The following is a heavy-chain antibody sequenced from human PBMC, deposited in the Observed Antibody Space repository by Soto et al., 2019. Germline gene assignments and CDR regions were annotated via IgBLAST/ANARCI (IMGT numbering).Heavy chain of an antibody. CDR1: GFSFSDSY. J-gene: IGHJ4*02. D-gene: IGHD2-21*01. Sequence: QVQLLESGGDLVKPGGSLRLACAASGFSFSDSYMSWVRQAPGKGLEWLSYISGGSSYTNYADSVQGRFTISRDNAKGSLYLEMNSLRADDTAVYYCAKTIVAASGYYFDHWGQGNLVTVSS. CDR2: ISGGSSYT. V-gene: IGHV3-11*03. CDR3: AKTIVAASGYYFDH.